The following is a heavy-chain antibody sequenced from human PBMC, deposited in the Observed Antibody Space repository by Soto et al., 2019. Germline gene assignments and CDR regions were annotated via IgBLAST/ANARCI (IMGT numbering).Heavy chain of an antibody. CDR2: IYPGDSDT. D-gene: IGHD1-1*01. J-gene: IGHJ6*02. V-gene: IGHV5-51*01. Sequence: GESLKISCKGSEYSITSYLIVLVRPLHGKGLEWMGIIYPGDSDTRYSPSFQGQVTISADKSISTAYLQWSSLKASDTAMYYCAKTRGTRYYYYGMDVWGQGTTVTVSS. CDR3: AKTRGTRYYYYGMDV. CDR1: EYSITSYL.